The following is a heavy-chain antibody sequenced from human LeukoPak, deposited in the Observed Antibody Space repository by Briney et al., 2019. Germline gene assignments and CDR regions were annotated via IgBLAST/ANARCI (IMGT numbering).Heavy chain of an antibody. CDR2: INWNGGNT. CDR3: ARDLVLRFLEWPKEGNWFDP. D-gene: IGHD3-3*01. Sequence: AGSMRLSCAASRFTFDDYGMSWVRQAPGKGLEWVSCINWNGGNTGYADSVKGRFTISRDNATNSPYLQMNSLRAEDTGLYYCARDLVLRFLEWPKEGNWFDPWGQGTLVTVSS. CDR1: RFTFDDYG. V-gene: IGHV3-20*04. J-gene: IGHJ5*02.